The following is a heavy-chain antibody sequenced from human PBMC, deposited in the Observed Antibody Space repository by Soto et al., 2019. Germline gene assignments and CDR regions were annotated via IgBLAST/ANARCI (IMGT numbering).Heavy chain of an antibody. CDR3: ARTTAVPNTLRSRYFFDY. CDR2: VSYSGTT. V-gene: IGHV4-61*01. Sequence: TSETLSLTCSASGGSVSNKTYYWSWIRQPPGKRLEWIGYVSYSGTTNYNPSLKSRVTISVDLSKTQFSLRLSSVTTADTALYYCARTTAVPNTLRSRYFFDYWGQGTLVTVSS. D-gene: IGHD4-17*01. CDR1: GGSVSNKTYY. J-gene: IGHJ4*02.